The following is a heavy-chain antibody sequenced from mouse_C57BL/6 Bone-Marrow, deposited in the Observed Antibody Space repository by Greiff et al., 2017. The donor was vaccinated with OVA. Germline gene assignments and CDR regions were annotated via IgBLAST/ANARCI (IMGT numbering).Heavy chain of an antibody. CDR3: ARDQGNYFDY. Sequence: EVQLQQSGPGLVKPSQSLSLTCSVTGYSITSGYYWNWIRQFPGNKLEWMGYISYDGSNNYNPSLKNRISITRDTSKNKFFLKLKSVTTEDTATYYCARDQGNYFDYWGQGTTLTVSS. J-gene: IGHJ2*01. CDR1: GYSITSGYY. D-gene: IGHD3-2*02. V-gene: IGHV3-6*01. CDR2: ISYDGSN.